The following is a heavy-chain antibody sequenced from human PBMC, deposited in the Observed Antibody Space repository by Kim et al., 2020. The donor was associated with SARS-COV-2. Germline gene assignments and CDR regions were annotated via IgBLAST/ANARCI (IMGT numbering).Heavy chain of an antibody. V-gene: IGHV3-48*03. Sequence: GGSLRLSCAASAFTFSSYDMNWVRQAPGKGLEWVSYITNSGSAIYYADSVKGRFTISRDNAQNSLYLRMNSLRAEDTAVYYCARIVPGNYGGNDRADYWGQGTLVTVSS. J-gene: IGHJ4*02. CDR2: ITNSGSAI. D-gene: IGHD4-17*01. CDR1: AFTFSSYD. CDR3: ARIVPGNYGGNDRADY.